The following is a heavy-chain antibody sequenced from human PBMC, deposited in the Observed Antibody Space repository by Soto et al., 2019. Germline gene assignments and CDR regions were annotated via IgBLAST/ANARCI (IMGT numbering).Heavy chain of an antibody. D-gene: IGHD4-17*01. CDR1: GFTFSSYG. CDR3: AKDQDKGDYDPQPPDY. Sequence: GSLRLSCAASGFTFSSYGMHWVRQAPGKGLEWVAVISYDGSNKYYADSVKGRFTISRDNSKNTLYLQMNSLRAEDTAVYYCAKDQDKGDYDPQPPDYWGQGTLVTVSS. J-gene: IGHJ4*02. V-gene: IGHV3-30*18. CDR2: ISYDGSNK.